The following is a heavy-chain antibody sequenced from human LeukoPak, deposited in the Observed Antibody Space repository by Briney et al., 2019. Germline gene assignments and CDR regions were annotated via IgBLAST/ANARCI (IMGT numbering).Heavy chain of an antibody. CDR3: ACGSYWGFDY. CDR2: IYYSGST. J-gene: IGHJ4*02. D-gene: IGHD1-26*01. Sequence: SETLSLTCAVYGGSFSGYYWSWIRQPPAKGLEWIGYIYYSGSTNYNPSLKSRVTISVDTSKNQFSLKLSSVTAADTAVYYCACGSYWGFDYWGQGTLVTVSS. CDR1: GGSFSGYY. V-gene: IGHV4-59*01.